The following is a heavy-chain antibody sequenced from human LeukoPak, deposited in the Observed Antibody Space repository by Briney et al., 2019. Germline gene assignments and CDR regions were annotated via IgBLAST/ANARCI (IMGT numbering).Heavy chain of an antibody. D-gene: IGHD4-17*01. CDR2: IIPIFGTA. CDR1: GGTFSSYA. J-gene: IGHJ3*02. V-gene: IGHV1-69*13. Sequence: SVKVSCKASGGTFSSYAISWVRRAPGQGLEWMGGIIPIFGTANYAQKFQGRVTITADESTSTAYMELSSLRSEDTAVYYCARQLYGDDAFDIWGQGTMVTVSS. CDR3: ARQLYGDDAFDI.